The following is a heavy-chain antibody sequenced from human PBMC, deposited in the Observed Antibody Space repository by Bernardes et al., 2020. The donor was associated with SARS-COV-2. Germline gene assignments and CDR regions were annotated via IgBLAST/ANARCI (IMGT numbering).Heavy chain of an antibody. Sequence: ASVQVSCKASGYTFTGYYMHWVRQAPGQGLEWMGWINPNSGGTNYAQKFQGRVTMTRDTSISTAYMELSRLRSDDTAVYYCARDPTAVAVYYYYGMDVWGQGTTVTGSS. J-gene: IGHJ6*02. CDR1: GYTFTGYY. CDR3: ARDPTAVAVYYYYGMDV. V-gene: IGHV1-2*02. CDR2: INPNSGGT. D-gene: IGHD6-19*01.